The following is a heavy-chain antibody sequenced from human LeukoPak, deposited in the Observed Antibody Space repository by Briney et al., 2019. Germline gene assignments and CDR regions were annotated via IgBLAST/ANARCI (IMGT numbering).Heavy chain of an antibody. CDR2: INHSGST. CDR1: SGSFSGYY. Sequence: SETLSLTCAVYSGSFSGYYWSWIRQPPGQGQEWIGEINHSGSTNYNPSLKGRVTISVDTSKNQFSLKLSSVTAADTAVYYCARMGRIHSGYDLVRVWGQGTLVTVSS. D-gene: IGHD5-12*01. J-gene: IGHJ4*02. V-gene: IGHV4-34*01. CDR3: ARMGRIHSGYDLVRV.